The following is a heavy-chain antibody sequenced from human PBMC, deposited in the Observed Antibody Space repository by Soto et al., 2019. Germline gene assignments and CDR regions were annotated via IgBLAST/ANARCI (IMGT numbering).Heavy chain of an antibody. CDR3: AKDCGYSYGYDAFEI. D-gene: IGHD5-18*01. Sequence: SETLSLTCAVSGGSITSGGYSWNWIRQPPGKGLEWIGYTYHSGSTYYNPSLQSRVTISVDRSKNQFSLSLKSVTAEDTAVYYCAKDCGYSYGYDAFEIWGQGTMVTVSS. V-gene: IGHV4-30-2*01. CDR2: TYHSGST. J-gene: IGHJ3*02. CDR1: GGSITSGGYS.